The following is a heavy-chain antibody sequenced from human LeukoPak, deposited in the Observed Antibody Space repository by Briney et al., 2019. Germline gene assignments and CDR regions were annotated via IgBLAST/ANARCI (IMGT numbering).Heavy chain of an antibody. CDR1: GGTFSSYA. CDR2: IIPIFGTA. CDR3: ARGYDSSGYYYGYYFDY. J-gene: IGHJ4*02. V-gene: IGHV1-69*13. D-gene: IGHD3-22*01. Sequence: SVKVSCKASGGTFSSYAISWVRQAPGQGLEWMGGIIPIFGTANYAQKFQGRVTITADESTSTAYMELSSLRSEDTAVYYCARGYDSSGYYYGYYFDYWGQGTLVTVSS.